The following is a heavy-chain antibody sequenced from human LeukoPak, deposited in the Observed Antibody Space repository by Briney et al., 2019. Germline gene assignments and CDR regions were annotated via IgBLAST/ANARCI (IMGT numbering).Heavy chain of an antibody. D-gene: IGHD3-22*01. J-gene: IGHJ3*02. CDR2: ISGSAYST. CDR1: GFTFSSYA. CDR3: ARNSSGFKLGDAFDI. V-gene: IGHV3-23*01. Sequence: GGSLRLSCAASGFTFSSYAMTWVRQAPGTGLEWISAISGSAYSTSYADSVKGRFTISRDNSKNTLYLQMNSLRAEDTAVYYCARNSSGFKLGDAFDIWGQGTMVTVSS.